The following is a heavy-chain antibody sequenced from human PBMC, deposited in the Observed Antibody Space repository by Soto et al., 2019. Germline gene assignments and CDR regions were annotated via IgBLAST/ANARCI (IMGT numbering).Heavy chain of an antibody. D-gene: IGHD2-8*02. CDR1: GYTFTTYG. V-gene: IGHV1-18*04. CDR3: ARELYRCGYYAMDV. CDR2: ISAYNGNT. Sequence: QVHLVQSGAEVKKPGASVKVSCKTSGYTFTTYGISWVRQAPGQGLEWMGWISAYNGNTNYAQKLQGRVTMTTDTSTSTANMELRTRRSGDPAVYYCARELYRCGYYAMDVWGQGTPVNVSS. J-gene: IGHJ6*02.